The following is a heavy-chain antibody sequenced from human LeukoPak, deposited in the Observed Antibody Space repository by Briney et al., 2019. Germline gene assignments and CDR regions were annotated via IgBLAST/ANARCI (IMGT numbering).Heavy chain of an antibody. D-gene: IGHD3-22*01. J-gene: IGHJ4*02. CDR2: ITSRGEST. CDR1: GFTFSIYA. CDR3: ARDRPNYYGSDGHYYRRDGDY. Sequence: GGSLRLSCAASGFTFSIYAMSWARQAPGKGLQWVSSITSRGESTWYVDSVKGRFTITRDNSENTLYLQMHSLRAEDTAVYYCARDRPNYYGSDGHYYRRDGDYWGRGTLVSVSS. V-gene: IGHV3-23*01.